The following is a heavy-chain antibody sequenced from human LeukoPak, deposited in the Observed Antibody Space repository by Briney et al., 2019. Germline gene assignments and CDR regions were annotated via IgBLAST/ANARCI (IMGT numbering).Heavy chain of an antibody. CDR2: IYYSGST. Sequence: PSQTLSLTCTVSGGAISSGGYYWSWIRQHPGKGLEWIGYIYYSGSTYYNPSLKSRVTISVDTSKNQFSLKLSSVTAADTAVYYCARVPSGPRNYYYYYYMDVWGKGTTVTVSS. V-gene: IGHV4-31*03. D-gene: IGHD1-14*01. J-gene: IGHJ6*03. CDR3: ARVPSGPRNYYYYYYMDV. CDR1: GGAISSGGYY.